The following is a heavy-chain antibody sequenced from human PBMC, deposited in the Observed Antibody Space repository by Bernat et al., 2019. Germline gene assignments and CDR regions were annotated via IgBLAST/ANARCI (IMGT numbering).Heavy chain of an antibody. J-gene: IGHJ4*02. CDR2: IYWDDDK. CDR3: AHLISRAAPTLRYFDY. D-gene: IGHD6-13*01. CDR1: GFSLSTSGVG. V-gene: IGHV2-5*02. Sequence: QITLKESGPTLVKPTQTLTLTCTFSGFSLSTSGVGVGWIRQPPGKALEWLALIYWDDDKRYSPSLKSRLTITKDTSKNQVVLTMTNMDPVDTATYHCAHLISRAAPTLRYFDYWGQGTLVTVSS.